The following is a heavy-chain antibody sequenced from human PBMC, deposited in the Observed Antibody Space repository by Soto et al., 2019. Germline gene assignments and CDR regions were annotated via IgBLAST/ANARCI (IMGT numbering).Heavy chain of an antibody. CDR2: ISYDGSNK. Sequence: LRLSCAASGFTFSSYGMHWVRQAPGKGLEWVAVISYDGSNKYYADSVKGRFTISRDNSKNTLYLQMNSLRAEDTAVYYCARHGGRITMVRGVTNGMDVWGQGTTVTVSS. V-gene: IGHV3-30*03. D-gene: IGHD3-10*01. CDR3: ARHGGRITMVRGVTNGMDV. CDR1: GFTFSSYG. J-gene: IGHJ6*02.